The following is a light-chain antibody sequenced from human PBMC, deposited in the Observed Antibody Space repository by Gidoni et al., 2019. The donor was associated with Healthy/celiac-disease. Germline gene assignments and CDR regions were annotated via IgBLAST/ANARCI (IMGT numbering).Light chain of an antibody. CDR3: QQYYSTLRT. CDR1: QSVLYSSNNKNY. J-gene: IGKJ1*01. V-gene: IGKV4-1*01. Sequence: DIVMTQSPDSLAVSLGERATINCKSSQSVLYSSNNKNYLAWYQQKPGQPPKLLIYWAATRESGVPDRFSGSGSGTDFTPTISSLQAEDVAVYYCQQYYSTLRTFXXXTKVEIK. CDR2: WAA.